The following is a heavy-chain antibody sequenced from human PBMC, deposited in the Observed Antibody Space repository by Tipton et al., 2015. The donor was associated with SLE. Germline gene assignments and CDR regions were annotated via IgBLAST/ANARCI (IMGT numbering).Heavy chain of an antibody. CDR1: GTSLISYD. J-gene: IGHJ6*03. V-gene: IGHV4-59*01. Sequence: TLSLTCAVSGTSLISYDWSWIRQTPGKGLEWIGYLYNNGRTSYSPSLENRVTISKDTSRNEFSLKLSSVTAADTAVYYCARSGSYPYYYYYMDVWGKGTTVTVSS. CDR2: LYNNGRT. CDR3: ARSGSYPYYYYYMDV. D-gene: IGHD1-26*01.